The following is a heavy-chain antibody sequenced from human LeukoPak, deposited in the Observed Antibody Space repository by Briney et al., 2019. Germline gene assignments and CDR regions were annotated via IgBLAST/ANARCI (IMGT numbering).Heavy chain of an antibody. CDR1: GFTFSHYY. CDR2: ISGTGNNK. Sequence: GGSLRLSCVTSGFTFSHYYMTWIRQAPGKGLEWVSYISGTGNNKYYADSVKGRFTISRDNAQSSLYLQMSSLRAEDTAMYYCARDYSESEYFFDYWGQGSLVAVSS. D-gene: IGHD1-26*01. V-gene: IGHV3-11*01. J-gene: IGHJ4*02. CDR3: ARDYSESEYFFDY.